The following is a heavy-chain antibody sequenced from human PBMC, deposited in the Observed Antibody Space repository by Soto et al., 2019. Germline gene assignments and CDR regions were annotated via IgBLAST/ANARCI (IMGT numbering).Heavy chain of an antibody. CDR2: IRSKANSYAT. CDR1: GFTFSGSA. CDR3: TSHCSSTSCYGHDAFDI. J-gene: IGHJ3*02. V-gene: IGHV3-73*01. Sequence: PGGSLRLSCAASGFTFSGSAMHWVRQASGKGLEWVGRIRSKANSYATAYAASVKGRFTISRDDSKNTAYLQMNSLKTEDTAVYYCTSHCSSTSCYGHDAFDIRGQGTMVTVSS. D-gene: IGHD2-2*01.